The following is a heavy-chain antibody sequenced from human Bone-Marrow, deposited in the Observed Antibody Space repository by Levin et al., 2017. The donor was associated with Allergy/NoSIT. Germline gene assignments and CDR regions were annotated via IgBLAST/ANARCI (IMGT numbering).Heavy chain of an antibody. Sequence: SETLSLTCAVYGGSFSGYYWSWIRQPPGKGLEWIGEINHSGSTNYNASFKSRVTTSVDTSKNQFPLKLSSVTAADTAVYYCARKGPYSSSWPDAFDIWGQGTMVTVSS. D-gene: IGHD6-13*01. CDR2: INHSGST. V-gene: IGHV4-34*01. J-gene: IGHJ3*02. CDR1: GGSFSGYY. CDR3: ARKGPYSSSWPDAFDI.